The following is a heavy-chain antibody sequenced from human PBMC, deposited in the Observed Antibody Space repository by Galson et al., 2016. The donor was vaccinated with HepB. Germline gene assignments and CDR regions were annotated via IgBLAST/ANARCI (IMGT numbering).Heavy chain of an antibody. D-gene: IGHD3-10*02. V-gene: IGHV1-69*13. J-gene: IGHJ2*01. CDR3: ARCTGYEGRKAIWYLDL. Sequence: SVKVSCKASGDTFKSYAISWVRQAPGQGLEWMGGFIPIFGPANYAQKFQGRVTITADPSTSTAYMELNSLTPDDTAVYYCARCTGYEGRKAIWYLDLWGRGTLVTVSS. CDR1: GDTFKSYA. CDR2: FIPIFGPA.